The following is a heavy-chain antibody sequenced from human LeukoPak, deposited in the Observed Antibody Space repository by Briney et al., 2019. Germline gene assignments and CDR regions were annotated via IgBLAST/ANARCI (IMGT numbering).Heavy chain of an antibody. CDR3: ARVDSSGYYYYYYMDV. D-gene: IGHD3-3*01. J-gene: IGHJ6*03. CDR1: GYTFTGYY. Sequence: GASVKVSCKASGYTFTGYYMHWVRQAPGQRLECMGWINPNSGGTNYAQKFQGRVTMTSDTSISTAYMELSRLRSDDTAVYYCARVDSSGYYYYYYMDVWGKGTTVTVSS. V-gene: IGHV1-2*02. CDR2: INPNSGGT.